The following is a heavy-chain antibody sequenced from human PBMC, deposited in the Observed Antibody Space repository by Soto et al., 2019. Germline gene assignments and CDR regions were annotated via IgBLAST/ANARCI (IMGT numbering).Heavy chain of an antibody. CDR2: INPNSGGT. V-gene: IGHV1-2*04. CDR3: AREGITGTTESFDI. J-gene: IGHJ3*02. CDR1: GYTFTGYY. Sequence: QVQLVQSGAEVKKPGASVKVSCKASGYTFTGYYMHWVRQAPGQGLEWMGWINPNSGGTTYAQKLQGWVTMTRDTSISTAYMERSRLRSDDTAVYYCAREGITGTTESFDIWGQGTMVTVSS. D-gene: IGHD1-20*01.